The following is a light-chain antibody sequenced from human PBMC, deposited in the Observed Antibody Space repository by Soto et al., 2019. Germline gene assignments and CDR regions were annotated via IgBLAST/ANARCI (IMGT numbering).Light chain of an antibody. Sequence: QSVLTQPASVSGSPGRSIPISCTGTSSDVGAYNYVSWYQQHPGKAPKLMIYAVSNRPSGVSNRFSGSKSGNTASLTISGLQAEDEADYYCSSYTRSSAPYVFGTGTKVTVL. CDR2: AVS. V-gene: IGLV2-14*01. CDR1: SSDVGAYNY. J-gene: IGLJ1*01. CDR3: SSYTRSSAPYV.